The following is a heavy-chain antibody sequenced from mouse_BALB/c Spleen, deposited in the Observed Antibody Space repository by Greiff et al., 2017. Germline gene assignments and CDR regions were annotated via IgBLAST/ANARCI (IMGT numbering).Heavy chain of an antibody. D-gene: IGHD2-3*01. CDR3: ARHADGYYAYYAMDY. J-gene: IGHJ4*01. CDR1: GFTFSSYT. Sequence: EVQLQESGGGLVQPGGSLKLSCAASGFTFSSYTMSWVRQTPEKRLEWVAYISNGGGSTYYPDTVKGRFTISRDNAKNTLYLQMSSLKSEDTAMYYCARHADGYYAYYAMDYWGQGTSVTVSS. CDR2: ISNGGGST. V-gene: IGHV5-12-2*01.